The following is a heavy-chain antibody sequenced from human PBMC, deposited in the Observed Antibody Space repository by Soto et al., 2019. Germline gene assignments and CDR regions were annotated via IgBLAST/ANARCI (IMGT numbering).Heavy chain of an antibody. D-gene: IGHD3-22*01. V-gene: IGHV4-59*08. Sequence: PSETLSLTCTVSGGSISSYYWSWIRQPPGKGLEWIGYIYYSGSTNYNPSLKSRVTISVDTSKNQFSLKLSSVTAADTAVYYCATYYYDSSGYYDPWYFDYWGQGTLVTVS. CDR3: ATYYYDSSGYYDPWYFDY. CDR2: IYYSGST. CDR1: GGSISSYY. J-gene: IGHJ4*02.